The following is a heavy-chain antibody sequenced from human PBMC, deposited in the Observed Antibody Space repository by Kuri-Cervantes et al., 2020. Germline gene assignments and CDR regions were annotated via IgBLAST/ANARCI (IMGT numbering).Heavy chain of an antibody. Sequence: SETLSLTCAVYGGSFSGYYWSWIRQPPGEGLEWIGEINHSGSTNYNPSLKSRVTISVDTSKNQFSLKLSSVTAADTAVYYCARAHTVVTRARSRYFDYWGQGTLVTVSS. J-gene: IGHJ4*02. CDR1: GGSFSGYY. CDR3: ARAHTVVTRARSRYFDY. CDR2: INHSGST. D-gene: IGHD4-23*01. V-gene: IGHV4-34*01.